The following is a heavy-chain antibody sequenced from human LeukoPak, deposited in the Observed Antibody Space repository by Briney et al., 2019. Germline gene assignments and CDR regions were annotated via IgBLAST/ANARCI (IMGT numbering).Heavy chain of an antibody. CDR1: GFTFSSYG. Sequence: GGSLRLSCAASGFTFSSYGMHWVRQAPGKGLEWVANIKQDGSEKYYVDSVKGRFTISRDNAKNSLYLQMNSLRAEDTAVYYCASRAHFWSGPGGWGQGTLVTVSS. V-gene: IGHV3-7*01. CDR3: ASRAHFWSGPGG. J-gene: IGHJ4*02. D-gene: IGHD3-3*02. CDR2: IKQDGSEK.